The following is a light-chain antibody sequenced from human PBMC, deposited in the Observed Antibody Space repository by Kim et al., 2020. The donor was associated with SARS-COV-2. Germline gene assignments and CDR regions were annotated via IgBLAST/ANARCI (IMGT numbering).Light chain of an antibody. CDR2: AAS. J-gene: IGKJ3*01. V-gene: IGKV1-12*01. CDR1: QDIRKW. Sequence: DIQMTQSPSSVSASVGDRVTITCRASQDIRKWLAWYQQKPGKAPELLIYAASSLPSGVPSRFSGSGSGTDFTLTISSLQPEDFATYYCQQANSFQFTFGPGTKVDIK. CDR3: QQANSFQFT.